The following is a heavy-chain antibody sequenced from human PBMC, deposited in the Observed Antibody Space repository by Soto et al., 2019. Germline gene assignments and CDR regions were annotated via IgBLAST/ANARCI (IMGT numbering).Heavy chain of an antibody. CDR3: ARARYDSSGYVGAFDI. V-gene: IGHV1-2*04. CDR2: INPNSGGT. J-gene: IGHJ3*02. Sequence: ASVKVSCKASGYTFTGYYMHWVRQAPGQGLEWMGWINPNSGGTNYAQKFQGWVTMTRDTSISTAYMELSRLRSDDTAVYYCARARYDSSGYVGAFDIWGQGTMVTVSS. D-gene: IGHD3-22*01. CDR1: GYTFTGYY.